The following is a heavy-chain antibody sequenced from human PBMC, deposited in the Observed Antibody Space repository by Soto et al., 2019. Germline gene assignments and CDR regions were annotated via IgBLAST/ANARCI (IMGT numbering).Heavy chain of an antibody. CDR1: GGTFSSYA. D-gene: IGHD5-18*01. CDR3: ASSLDTAMVTRFDY. V-gene: IGHV1-69*13. Sequence: GASVKVSCKASGGTFSSYAISWVRQAPGQGLEWMGGIIPIFGTANYAQKFQGRVTITADESTSTAYMELSSLRSEDTAVYYCASSLDTAMVTRFDYWGQGTLVTVSS. CDR2: IIPIFGTA. J-gene: IGHJ4*02.